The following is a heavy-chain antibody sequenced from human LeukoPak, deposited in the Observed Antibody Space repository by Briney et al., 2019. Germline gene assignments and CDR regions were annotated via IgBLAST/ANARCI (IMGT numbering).Heavy chain of an antibody. V-gene: IGHV3-23*01. CDR1: GFTFSSYA. D-gene: IGHD2-2*01. CDR3: AKTPLGYCSSTSCYY. CDR2: ISGSGGST. J-gene: IGHJ4*02. Sequence: GGSLRLSCAASGFTFSSYAMSWVRQAPGKGLEWVSAISGSGGSTYYADSVKGRFTISRDNSKNTLYLQMNSLRAEDTAVYCCAKTPLGYCSSTSCYYWGQGTLVTVSS.